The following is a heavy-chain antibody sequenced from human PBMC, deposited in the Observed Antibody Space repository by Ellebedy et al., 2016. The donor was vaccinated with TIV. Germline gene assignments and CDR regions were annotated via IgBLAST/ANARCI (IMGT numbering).Heavy chain of an antibody. CDR3: ARHPGYSYGYSDY. CDR2: IYPGDSDT. Sequence: KVSCKGSGYSFTSYWIGWVRQMPGKGLEWMGIIYPGDSDTRYSPSFQGQVPISADQSISTAYLQWSSLKASDTAMYYCARHPGYSYGYSDYWGQGTLITVSS. V-gene: IGHV5-51*01. CDR1: GYSFTSYW. J-gene: IGHJ4*02. D-gene: IGHD5-18*01.